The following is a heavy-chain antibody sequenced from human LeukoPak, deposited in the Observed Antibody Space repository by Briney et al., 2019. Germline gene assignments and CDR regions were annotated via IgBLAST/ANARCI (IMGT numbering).Heavy chain of an antibody. D-gene: IGHD3-10*01. Sequence: SETLSLTCAVYGGSFSGYYWSWIRQPPGKGLEWIGEINHSGSTNYNPSLKSRVTISVDTSKNQFSLKLSSVTAADTAVYYCARGGDSGSYYKRRPHYYYGMDVWGQGTTVTVSS. J-gene: IGHJ6*02. CDR3: ARGGDSGSYYKRRPHYYYGMDV. CDR1: GGSFSGYY. CDR2: INHSGST. V-gene: IGHV4-34*01.